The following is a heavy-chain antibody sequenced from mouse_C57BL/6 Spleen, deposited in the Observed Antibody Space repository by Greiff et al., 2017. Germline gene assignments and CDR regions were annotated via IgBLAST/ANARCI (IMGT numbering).Heavy chain of an antibody. D-gene: IGHD1-1*01. CDR1: GFSLSTVGMG. J-gene: IGHJ2*01. Sequence: QVTLKESGPGILQPSQTLSLTCSFSGFSLSTVGMGVGWIRQPSGKGLEWLAHIWWDDDKYYKPALKSRLTISKDTSKNQVFLKIANVDTADTATYYCARGTYYYDSSRFDYWGQGTTLTVSS. CDR2: IWWDDDK. CDR3: ARGTYYYDSSRFDY. V-gene: IGHV8-8*01.